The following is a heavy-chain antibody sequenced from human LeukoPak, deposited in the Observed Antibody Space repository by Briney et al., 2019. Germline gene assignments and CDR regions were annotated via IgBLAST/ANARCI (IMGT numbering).Heavy chain of an antibody. V-gene: IGHV4-39*01. Sequence: SETLSLTCTVSGGSISSSSYYWGWIRQPPGKGLEWIGSIYYSGSTYYNPSLKSRVTISVDTSKNQFSLKLSSVTAADTAVYYCARLGGDGKDYWGQGTLVTVSS. D-gene: IGHD1-14*01. CDR2: IYYSGST. CDR3: ARLGGDGKDY. CDR1: GGSISSSSYY. J-gene: IGHJ4*02.